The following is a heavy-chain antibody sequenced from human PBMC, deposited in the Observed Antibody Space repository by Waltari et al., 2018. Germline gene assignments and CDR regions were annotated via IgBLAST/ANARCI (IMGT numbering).Heavy chain of an antibody. V-gene: IGHV1-24*01. CDR1: EYPSGAFS. CDR3: HLLGRDIVLAGATPSYYSYMDV. D-gene: IGHD2-15*01. CDR2: FDRGDGQT. J-gene: IGHJ6*03. Sequence: QVQVVQAGAEARKPGASVQVSCKVSEYPSGAFSIPWLRQPPRKGLEWIGRFDRGDGQTTSAPKFLGRLTMTEDTSTDTAYMELSSLRSEDTAVYYCHLLGRDIVLAGATPSYYSYMDVWGRGTSVTVSS.